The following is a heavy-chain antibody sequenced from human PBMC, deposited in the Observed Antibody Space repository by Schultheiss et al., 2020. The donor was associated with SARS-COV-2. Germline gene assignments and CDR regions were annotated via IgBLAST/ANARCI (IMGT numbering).Heavy chain of an antibody. D-gene: IGHD2-15*01. CDR3: ATRVVVAATGYFDY. Sequence: GSLRLSCAVYGGSFSGYYWSWIRQPPGKGLEWIGEINHSGSTNYNPSLKSRVTISVDTSKNQFSLKLSSVTAADTAVYYCATRVVVAATGYFDYWGQGTLVTVSS. CDR2: INHSGST. CDR1: GGSFSGYY. V-gene: IGHV4-34*01. J-gene: IGHJ4*02.